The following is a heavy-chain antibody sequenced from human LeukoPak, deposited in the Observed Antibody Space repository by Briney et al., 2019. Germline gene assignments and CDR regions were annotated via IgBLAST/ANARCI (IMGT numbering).Heavy chain of an antibody. CDR1: GYTFTGYY. D-gene: IGHD1-1*01. CDR3: ARDPRGGTTRGLDY. V-gene: IGHV1-18*04. CDR2: ISAYNGNT. Sequence: GASVKVSCKASGYTFTGYYMHWVRQAPGQGLEWMGWISAYNGNTNYAQKLQGRVTMTTDTSTSTAYMELRSLRSDDTAVYYCARDPRGGTTRGLDYWGQGTLVTVSS. J-gene: IGHJ4*02.